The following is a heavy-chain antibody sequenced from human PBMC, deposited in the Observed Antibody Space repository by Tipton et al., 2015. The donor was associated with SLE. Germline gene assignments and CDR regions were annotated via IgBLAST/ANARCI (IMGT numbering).Heavy chain of an antibody. D-gene: IGHD7-27*01. CDR2: MFYSGSV. CDR3: ARDITAPGDFFYFDQ. CDR1: GDSISSHY. Sequence: LRLSCTVFGDSISSHYWSRIRQSPGKGLEWIGNMFYSGSVTYNPSLKSRVTMSVDMSRNQFSLRLTSVTAADTAVYFCARDITAPGDFFYFDQWGQGTRVTVSS. V-gene: IGHV4-59*11. J-gene: IGHJ4*02.